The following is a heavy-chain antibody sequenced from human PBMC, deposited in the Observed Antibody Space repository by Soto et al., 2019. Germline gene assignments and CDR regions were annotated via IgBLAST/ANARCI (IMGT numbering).Heavy chain of an antibody. Sequence: GSLRLSCAGSVSTVTDFTMTWVRQAPGKGLEWVSAISGDGLSTYYAGSVKGRFTISRDNSKTTLYLQMNSLRAEDTAVYYCARRPDAFDIWGRGTMVTVSS. CDR3: ARRPDAFDI. CDR1: VSTVTDFT. CDR2: ISGDGLST. V-gene: IGHV3-23*01. J-gene: IGHJ3*02.